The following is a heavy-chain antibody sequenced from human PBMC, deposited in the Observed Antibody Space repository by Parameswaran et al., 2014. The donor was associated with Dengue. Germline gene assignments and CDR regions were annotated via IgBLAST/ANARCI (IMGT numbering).Heavy chain of an antibody. J-gene: IGHJ6*02. CDR3: AKYVHGDYFYYYYGMDV. Sequence: VRQMPGKGLEWVSAISGSGGSTYYADSVKGRFTISRDNSKNTLYLQMNSLRAEDTAVYYCAKYVHGDYFYYYYGMDVWGQGTTVTVSS. D-gene: IGHD4-17*01. V-gene: IGHV3-23*01. CDR2: ISGSGGST.